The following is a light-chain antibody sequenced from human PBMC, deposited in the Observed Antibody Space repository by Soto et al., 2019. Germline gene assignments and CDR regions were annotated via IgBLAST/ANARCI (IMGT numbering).Light chain of an antibody. CDR3: QHSNSYSEA. CDR1: QTISSW. V-gene: IGKV1-5*03. Sequence: DIQMTQSPSTPSGSVGDRVTITCRASQTISSWLAWYQQKPGKAPKLLIYKASTLKSGVPSRFSGSGSGTEFTLTISSLQHDDFATYYCQHSNSYSEALGPGTKVDIK. J-gene: IGKJ1*01. CDR2: KAS.